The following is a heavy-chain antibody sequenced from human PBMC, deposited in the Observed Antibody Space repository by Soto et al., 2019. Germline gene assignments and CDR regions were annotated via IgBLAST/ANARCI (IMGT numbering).Heavy chain of an antibody. V-gene: IGHV1-69*12. J-gene: IGHJ4*02. CDR3: ARDLGSGYDPGDY. Sequence: QVQLVQSGAEVKKPGSSVKVSCKASGDTFSIYAVSWVRQAPGQGLEWMGGIIPIIGTRNYAQRFQGRITITGDESTSTAYMELSSLKSEDTAVYYCARDLGSGYDPGDYWGQGTLVIVSS. CDR2: IIPIIGTR. D-gene: IGHD5-12*01. CDR1: GDTFSIYA.